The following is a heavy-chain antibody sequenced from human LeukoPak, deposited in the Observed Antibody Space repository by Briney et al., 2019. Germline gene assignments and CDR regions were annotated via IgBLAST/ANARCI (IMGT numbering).Heavy chain of an antibody. D-gene: IGHD1-26*01. CDR2: IYYSGST. V-gene: IGHV4-59*01. Sequence: SQTLSLTCSVSGGSISSYYWSWIRQPPGKGLEWIGYIYYSGSTKYNPSLESRVTISVDTSKSQFSLKLSSVTTADTAVYYCARGGGSPEFWGQGTQVTVSS. CDR1: GGSISSYY. CDR3: ARGGGSPEF. J-gene: IGHJ4*02.